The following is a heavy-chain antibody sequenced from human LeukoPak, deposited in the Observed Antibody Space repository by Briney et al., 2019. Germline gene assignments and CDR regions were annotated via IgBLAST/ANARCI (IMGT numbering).Heavy chain of an antibody. Sequence: PGGSLRLSCAASGFSFSDYWMSWVRQAPGKGLEWVANIKKDGSEKHYVDSVKGRFTISRDNAKNSVYLQMNSLRAEDTAVYYCAHTSLWGQGTRVTVSS. CDR3: AHTSL. CDR1: GFSFSDYW. CDR2: IKKDGSEK. V-gene: IGHV3-7*01. J-gene: IGHJ3*01. D-gene: IGHD5-18*01.